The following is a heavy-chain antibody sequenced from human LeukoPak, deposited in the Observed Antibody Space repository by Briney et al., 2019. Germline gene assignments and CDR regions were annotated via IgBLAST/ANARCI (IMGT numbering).Heavy chain of an antibody. CDR3: ARVGRAIAADGHHFDL. J-gene: IGHJ2*01. Sequence: GGSLRLSCAASGFTVSSNYMSWVRQAPGKGLEWVSVIYSGGSTYYADSVKGRFTISRDNAKNSLYLQMNSLRAEDTAVYYCARVGRAIAADGHHFDLWGRGTLVTVSS. CDR2: IYSGGST. D-gene: IGHD6-13*01. V-gene: IGHV3-53*01. CDR1: GFTVSSNY.